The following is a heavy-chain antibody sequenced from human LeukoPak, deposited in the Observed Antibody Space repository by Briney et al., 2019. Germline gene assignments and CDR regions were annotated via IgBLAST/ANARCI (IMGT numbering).Heavy chain of an antibody. CDR3: ASSRYAPFAFDI. Sequence: KPSGTLSLTCAVSGGSISSNNWWSWVRQPPGKGLEWIGEIYHSGSTYYNPSLKSRVTISVDKSKNQFSLKLSSVTAADTAVYYCASSRYAPFAFDIWGQGTMVTVSS. CDR1: GGSISSNNW. D-gene: IGHD5-18*01. V-gene: IGHV4-4*02. J-gene: IGHJ3*02. CDR2: IYHSGST.